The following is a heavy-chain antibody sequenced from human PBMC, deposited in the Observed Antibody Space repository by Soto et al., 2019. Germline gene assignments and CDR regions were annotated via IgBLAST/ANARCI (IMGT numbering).Heavy chain of an antibody. CDR1: GYTFTGYY. CDR2: INPNSGGI. V-gene: IGHV1-2*02. J-gene: IGHJ6*02. D-gene: IGHD3-3*01. Sequence: QVQLVQSGAEVKKPGASVKVSCKASGYTFTGYYMHWVRQAPGQGLEWMGWINPNSGGINYAQKFQGRVTMTRDTSISTAYMELSRLRSDDTAVYYCARTPRIFFVGMDVWGQGTTVTVSS. CDR3: ARTPRIFFVGMDV.